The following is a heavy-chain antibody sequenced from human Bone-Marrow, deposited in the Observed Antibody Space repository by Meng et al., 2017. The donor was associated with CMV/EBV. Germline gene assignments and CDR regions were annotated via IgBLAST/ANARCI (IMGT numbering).Heavy chain of an antibody. J-gene: IGHJ4*02. CDR3: ATDLRGSSFDY. CDR1: GYTLSELS. CDR2: FDPEDGET. Sequence: QVQLVQSGAEGKKPGASGQVSCKVSGYTLSELSMHWVRQAPGKGLEWIGGFDPEDGETIYAQKFQGRVTMTEATSTDTAYMELSSLRSEDTAVYYCATDLRGSSFDYWGQGTLVTVSS. V-gene: IGHV1-24*01. D-gene: IGHD3-16*01.